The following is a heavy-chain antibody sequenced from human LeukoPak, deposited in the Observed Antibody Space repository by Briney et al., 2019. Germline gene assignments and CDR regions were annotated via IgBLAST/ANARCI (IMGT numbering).Heavy chain of an antibody. V-gene: IGHV4-34*01. CDR3: ARGEYYDILTGYFSPTPIEDNWFDL. Sequence: SETLSLTCAVYGGSFSGYYWSWIRQPPGKGLEWIGEINHSGSTNYNPSLKSRVTISVDTSKNQFSLKLSSVTAADTAVYYCARGEYYDILTGYFSPTPIEDNWFDLWGQGTLVTVSS. CDR1: GGSFSGYY. J-gene: IGHJ5*02. D-gene: IGHD3-9*01. CDR2: INHSGST.